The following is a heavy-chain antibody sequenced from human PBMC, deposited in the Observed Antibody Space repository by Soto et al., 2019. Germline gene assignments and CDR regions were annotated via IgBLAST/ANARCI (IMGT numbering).Heavy chain of an antibody. CDR1: GGSISSRGYY. Sequence: PSETLSLTCTVSGGSISSRGYYWGWIRQPPGKGLEWIGTIYYSGSTYYNPSLKSRVTISVDTSKNQFSLKLSSVTAADTAVYYCATRSWFDPWGQGTLVTVSS. CDR3: ATRSWFDP. J-gene: IGHJ5*02. CDR2: IYYSGST. V-gene: IGHV4-39*01.